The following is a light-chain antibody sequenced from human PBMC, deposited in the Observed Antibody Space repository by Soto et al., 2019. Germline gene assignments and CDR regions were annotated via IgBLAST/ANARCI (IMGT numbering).Light chain of an antibody. Sequence: QSVLTQSPSASASLGASVKLTCTLSSGHSNYAIAWHQQQPEKVPRYLMKVNSDGSHSKGDGIPDRFSGSSSGAERYLTISILQSEDEADYYCQTWGTGIQVFGGGTKLTVL. V-gene: IGLV4-69*01. CDR2: VNSDGSH. CDR3: QTWGTGIQV. J-gene: IGLJ3*02. CDR1: SGHSNYA.